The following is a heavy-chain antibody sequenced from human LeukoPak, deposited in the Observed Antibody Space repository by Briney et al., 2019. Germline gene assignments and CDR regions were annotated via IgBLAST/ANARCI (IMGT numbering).Heavy chain of an antibody. CDR3: ARDRGRDYDILTGYLDY. J-gene: IGHJ4*02. Sequence: PGGSLRLSCAASGFTFSGSGMHWVRQAPGKGLEWVAFIRSDGYNKYYADSVEGRFTISRDNAKNTLYLQMNSLRAEDTAVYYCARDRGRDYDILTGYLDYWGQGTLVTVSS. D-gene: IGHD3-9*01. CDR2: IRSDGYNK. CDR1: GFTFSGSG. V-gene: IGHV3-30*02.